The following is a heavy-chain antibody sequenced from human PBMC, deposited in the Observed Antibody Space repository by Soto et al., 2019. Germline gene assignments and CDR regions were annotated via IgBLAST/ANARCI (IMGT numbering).Heavy chain of an antibody. J-gene: IGHJ6*04. CDR3: AALGYYDSSGYPYYYYGMDV. CDR1: GGSISSSSYY. CDR2: IYYSGST. D-gene: IGHD3-22*01. V-gene: IGHV4-39*01. Sequence: PSETLSLTCTVSGGSISSSSYYWGWIRQPPGKGLEWIGSIYYSGSTYYNPSLKSRVTISVDTSKNQFSLKLSSVTAADTAVYYCAALGYYDSSGYPYYYYGMDVWGKGTTVTVSS.